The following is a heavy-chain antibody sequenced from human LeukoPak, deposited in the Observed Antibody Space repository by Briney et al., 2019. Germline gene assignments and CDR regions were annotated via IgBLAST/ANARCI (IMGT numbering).Heavy chain of an antibody. Sequence: ASVKVSCKASGYTFTNYGINWVRQAPGQGLEWMGWISTYTGKTNCTQKVQDRVTMTRDTSTSTAYMELRSLRSDDTAVYYCARFYYYGSGKDWYFYGMDVWGQGTTVTVSS. D-gene: IGHD3-10*01. V-gene: IGHV1-18*01. CDR2: ISTYTGKT. J-gene: IGHJ6*02. CDR1: GYTFTNYG. CDR3: ARFYYYGSGKDWYFYGMDV.